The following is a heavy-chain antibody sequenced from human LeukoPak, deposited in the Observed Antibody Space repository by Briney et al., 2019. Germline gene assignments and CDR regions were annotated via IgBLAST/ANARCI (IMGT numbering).Heavy chain of an antibody. D-gene: IGHD3-3*01. Sequence: GGSRRLSCAVSGFPVSSYSMTWVRQAPGKGLEWVSIIYSGGLTYYADSVQGRFTISRDESRNSVFLHLNSLRHEDTAVYYCARDARKVGSGLDFWGLGTLVTVSS. J-gene: IGHJ4*01. CDR1: GFPVSSYS. V-gene: IGHV3-53*01. CDR2: IYSGGLT. CDR3: ARDARKVGSGLDF.